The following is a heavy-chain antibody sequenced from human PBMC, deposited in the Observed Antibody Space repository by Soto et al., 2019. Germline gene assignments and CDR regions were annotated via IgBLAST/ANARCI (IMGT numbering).Heavy chain of an antibody. D-gene: IGHD3-10*01. CDR1: GGTFSSYA. V-gene: IGHV1-69*13. CDR2: IIPIFGTA. J-gene: IGHJ6*02. CDR3: ARDRSSYYGSGSYYTYYYYGMDV. Sequence: ASVKVSCKASGGTFSSYAISWVRQAPGQGLEWMGGIIPIFGTANYAQKFQGRVTITADESTSTAYMELSSLRSEDTAVYYCARDRSSYYGSGSYYTYYYYGMDVWGQGTTVTVSS.